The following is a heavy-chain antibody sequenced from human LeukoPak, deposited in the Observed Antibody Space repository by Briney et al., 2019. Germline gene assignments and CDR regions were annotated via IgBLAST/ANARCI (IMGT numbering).Heavy chain of an antibody. J-gene: IGHJ4*02. CDR1: GFTFSSYE. Sequence: GGSLRLSCAASGFTFSSYEMNWVRQAPGKGLEWVSVIYSGGSTYYADSVKGRFTISRDNSKNTLYLQMNSLRAEDTAVYYCARGDGLPLPDYWGQGTLVTVSS. CDR2: IYSGGST. V-gene: IGHV3-53*01. D-gene: IGHD5-12*01. CDR3: ARGDGLPLPDY.